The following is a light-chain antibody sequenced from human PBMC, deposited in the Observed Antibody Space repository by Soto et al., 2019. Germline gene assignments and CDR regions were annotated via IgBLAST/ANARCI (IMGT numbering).Light chain of an antibody. V-gene: IGLV2-14*03. CDR1: GSDIGPYNY. J-gene: IGLJ1*01. Sequence: QSALTQPASVSGSPGQSITISCTGTGSDIGPYNYVSWYQHHPGKVPKFIIYDVTNRPSGVSDRFSGSKSGNTASLTISGLQAEDEADYYCNSYTSASTYVFGTGTKVTVL. CDR3: NSYTSASTYV. CDR2: DVT.